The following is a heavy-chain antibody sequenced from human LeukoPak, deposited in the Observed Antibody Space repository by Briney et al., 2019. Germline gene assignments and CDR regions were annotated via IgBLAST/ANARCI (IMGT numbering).Heavy chain of an antibody. D-gene: IGHD3-10*01. Sequence: GSLRLSCAASGFTFSSYGMHWVRQAPGKGLEWVAFIRYDGSNKYYADSVKGRFTISRDNSKNTLYLQMNSLRAEDTAVFYCAKDYYGRVSYYYMDVWGKGTTVTISS. V-gene: IGHV3-30*02. CDR1: GFTFSSYG. CDR2: IRYDGSNK. J-gene: IGHJ6*03. CDR3: AKDYYGRVSYYYMDV.